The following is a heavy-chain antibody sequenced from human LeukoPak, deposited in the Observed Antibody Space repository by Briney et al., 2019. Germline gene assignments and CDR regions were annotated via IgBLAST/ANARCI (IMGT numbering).Heavy chain of an antibody. CDR3: TRDRELPSGYYDSSGYYPI. J-gene: IGHJ4*02. CDR2: IRSKSYGGIT. V-gene: IGHV3-49*03. D-gene: IGHD3-22*01. Sequence: GGSLRLSCTASGFTFGDYAMSWFRQAPGKGLEWVGFIRSKSYGGITEYAASVKGRFTISRDDSKSIAYLKMNSLKTEDTAVYYCTRDRELPSGYYDSSGYYPIWGQGTLVTVSS. CDR1: GFTFGDYA.